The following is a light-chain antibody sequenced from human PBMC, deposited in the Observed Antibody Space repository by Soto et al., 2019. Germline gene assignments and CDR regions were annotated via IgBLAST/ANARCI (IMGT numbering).Light chain of an antibody. CDR1: QSISSY. Sequence: DIQMTQSPSSLSASVGDRVTITCRASQSISSYLNWYQQKPGKAPKLLIYAASSLQSGVPSRFSGSGSGTDFTLNISRLQPEDFATYYCQQSYSTPDTFGQGTKLEIK. CDR3: QQSYSTPDT. V-gene: IGKV1-39*01. J-gene: IGKJ2*01. CDR2: AAS.